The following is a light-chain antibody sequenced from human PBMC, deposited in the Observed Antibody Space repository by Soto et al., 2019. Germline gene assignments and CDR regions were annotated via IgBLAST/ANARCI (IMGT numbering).Light chain of an antibody. CDR1: QDISNS. V-gene: IGKV1-17*03. CDR2: AAS. CDR3: LQHNSYPWT. J-gene: IGKJ1*01. Sequence: DIQMTQSPSAMSASVGDRVTITCLASQDISNSLAWFQQKPGRVPKSLIHAASSLQSGVPSRFGGSGSGTEFTLTISSLQPEELATYYCLQHNSYPWTFGQGNKGDIK.